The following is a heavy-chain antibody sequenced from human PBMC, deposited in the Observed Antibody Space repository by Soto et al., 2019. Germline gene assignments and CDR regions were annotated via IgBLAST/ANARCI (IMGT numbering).Heavy chain of an antibody. Sequence: ASVKVSCKASGYTFTSYGISWVRQAPGQGLEWMGWISAYNGNTNYAQKLQGRVTMTTDTSTSTAYMELRSLRSDDMTVYYCASGAARHWPYDYWGQGTLVTVSS. D-gene: IGHD6-6*01. CDR2: ISAYNGNT. J-gene: IGHJ4*02. CDR1: GYTFTSYG. V-gene: IGHV1-18*03. CDR3: ASGAARHWPYDY.